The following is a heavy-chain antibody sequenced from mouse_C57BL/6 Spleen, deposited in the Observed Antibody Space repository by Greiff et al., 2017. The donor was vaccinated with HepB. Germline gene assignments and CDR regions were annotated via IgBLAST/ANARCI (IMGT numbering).Heavy chain of an antibody. CDR3: ALAKLINFYY. J-gene: IGHJ2*01. Sequence: EVQLQESGPGLVKPSQSLSLTCSVTGYSITSGYYWNWIRQFPGNKLEWMGYISYDGSNNYNPSLKNQISITLDTSKTQFFLKLNSVTTEDTATYYCALAKLINFYYWGQGTTLTVSS. CDR2: ISYDGSN. CDR1: GYSITSGYY. V-gene: IGHV3-6*01. D-gene: IGHD1-1*01.